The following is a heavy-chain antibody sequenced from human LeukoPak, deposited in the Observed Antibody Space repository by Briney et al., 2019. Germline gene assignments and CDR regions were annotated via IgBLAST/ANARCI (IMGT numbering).Heavy chain of an antibody. CDR1: GGTFSSYA. J-gene: IGHJ5*02. CDR2: ISAYNGNT. CDR3: AREVNNWFDP. Sequence: ASVKVSCKASGGTFSSYAISWVRQAPGQGLEWMGWISAYNGNTNYAQKLQGRVTMTTDTSTSTAYMELRSLRSDDTAVYYCAREVNNWFDPWGQGTLVTVSS. V-gene: IGHV1-18*01.